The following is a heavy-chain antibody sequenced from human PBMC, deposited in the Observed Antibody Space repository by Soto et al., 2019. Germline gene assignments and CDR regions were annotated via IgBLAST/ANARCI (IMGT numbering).Heavy chain of an antibody. Sequence: QVQLVQPGAEVREPGASVKVSCKASGDIFTNFDFNWVRQATGQGLEWIGWMRANSGDTGHDQKFQGRVRMTRDTSWSTAYMELRSLRAEDTAVYYCARYIFGQGFKAWGQGTLVFVSS. D-gene: IGHD3-3*02. V-gene: IGHV1-8*01. CDR1: GDIFTNFD. J-gene: IGHJ5*02. CDR2: MRANSGDT. CDR3: ARYIFGQGFKA.